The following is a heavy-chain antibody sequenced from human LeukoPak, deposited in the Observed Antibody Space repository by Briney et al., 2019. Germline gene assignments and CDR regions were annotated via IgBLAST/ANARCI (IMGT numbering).Heavy chain of an antibody. D-gene: IGHD1-20*01. CDR3: ARLYNWIRPFDS. J-gene: IGHJ4*02. Sequence: SETLSLACSVSAGSIFSTTFYWGWIRQPPGKGLEWIGSMYYDGSTYYNPSLKSRVSISVDTSKNQFSLKLTSVTAADTAVYYCARLYNWIRPFDSWSQGTLVAVSS. V-gene: IGHV4-39*07. CDR1: AGSIFSTTFY. CDR2: MYYDGST.